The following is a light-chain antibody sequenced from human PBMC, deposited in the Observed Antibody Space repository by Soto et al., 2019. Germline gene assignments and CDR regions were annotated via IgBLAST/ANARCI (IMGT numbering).Light chain of an antibody. CDR2: EVS. V-gene: IGLV2-14*01. Sequence: QSALTQPASVSGSPGQSITISCTGTSSDVGGYNYVSWYQQHPGKAPKLMIYEVSHRPSGVSNRFSGSKSGNTASLTISGLQAEDEADYYCSSYTSSSTWVLGGGTKLTVL. J-gene: IGLJ3*02. CDR1: SSDVGGYNY. CDR3: SSYTSSSTWV.